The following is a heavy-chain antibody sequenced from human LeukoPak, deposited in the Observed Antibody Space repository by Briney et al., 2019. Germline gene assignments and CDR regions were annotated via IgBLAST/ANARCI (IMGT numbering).Heavy chain of an antibody. CDR3: ARVRLGELFDY. CDR1: GYTFKSYG. J-gene: IGHJ4*02. V-gene: IGHV1-18*01. Sequence: ASVKVSCKASGYTFKSYGISWVRQAPGQGLEWMGWINTYNGHTNFAQKLQGRVTMTTDTSTSTAYMELRSLRSDDTAVYYCARVRLGELFDYWGQGTLVTVSS. CDR2: INTYNGHT. D-gene: IGHD3-16*01.